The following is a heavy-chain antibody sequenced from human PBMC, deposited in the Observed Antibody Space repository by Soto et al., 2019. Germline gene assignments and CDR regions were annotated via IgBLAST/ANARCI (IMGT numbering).Heavy chain of an antibody. CDR1: GFTFSSYS. Sequence: GGSLRLSCAASGFTFSSYSMNWVRQAPGKGPEWVSSISSSSSYIYYADSVKGRFTISRDNAKNSLYLQMNSLRAEDTAVYYCAREFLTYGMDVWGQGTTVTVSS. J-gene: IGHJ6*02. CDR3: AREFLTYGMDV. V-gene: IGHV3-21*01. D-gene: IGHD2-21*02. CDR2: ISSSSSYI.